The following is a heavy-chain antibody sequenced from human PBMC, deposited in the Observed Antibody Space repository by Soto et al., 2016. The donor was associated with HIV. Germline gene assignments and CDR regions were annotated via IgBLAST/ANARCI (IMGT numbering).Heavy chain of an antibody. Sequence: QVQLVQSGAEVKKPGSSVKVSCKASGGTFNSYTISWVRQAPGQGLEWMGGIIPIFGTANYAQKFQGRVTITADESTNTVYMELRSLRSDDTALYYCARGEYSSGWYDYWGQGTQVTVSS. CDR3: ARGEYSSGWYDY. CDR1: GGTFNSYT. CDR2: IIPIFGTA. D-gene: IGHD6-19*01. J-gene: IGHJ4*02. V-gene: IGHV1-69*12.